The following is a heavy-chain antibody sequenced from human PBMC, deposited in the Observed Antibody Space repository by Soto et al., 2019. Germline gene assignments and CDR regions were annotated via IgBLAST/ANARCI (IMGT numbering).Heavy chain of an antibody. J-gene: IGHJ4*02. D-gene: IGHD2-2*01. Sequence: GGSLRLSCAASGFTFSSYAMSWVRQAPGKGLEWVSAISGSGGSTYYADSVKGRFTISRDNSKNTLYLQMNSLRAEDTAVYYCANDALTGYCSSTSCYASRAGFDYWGQGTLVTVSS. CDR3: ANDALTGYCSSTSCYASRAGFDY. CDR2: ISGSGGST. CDR1: GFTFSSYA. V-gene: IGHV3-23*01.